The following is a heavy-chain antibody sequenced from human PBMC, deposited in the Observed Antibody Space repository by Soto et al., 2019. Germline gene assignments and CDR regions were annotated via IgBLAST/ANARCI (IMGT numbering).Heavy chain of an antibody. D-gene: IGHD2-2*01. J-gene: IGHJ4*02. CDR2: IGAYNGNT. Sequence: GASVKVSCKASGYTFTSYGISCVRQAPGQGLEWMGWIGAYNGNTNYAQKLQGRVTMTTDTSTSTAYMELRSLRSDDTAVYYCASALVYCSSTSCYDNWGQGTLVTVSS. V-gene: IGHV1-18*01. CDR3: ASALVYCSSTSCYDN. CDR1: GYTFTSYG.